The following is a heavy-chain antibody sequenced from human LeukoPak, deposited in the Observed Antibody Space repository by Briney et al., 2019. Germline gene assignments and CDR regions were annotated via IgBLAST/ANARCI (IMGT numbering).Heavy chain of an antibody. Sequence: PGGSLRLSCAASGFTFSSYSMNWVRQAPGKGLEWVSYISSSGSTIYYADSVKGRFTISRDNAKNSLYLQMNSLRAEDTAVYYCARDRVVVAADYYYYMDVWGKGTTVTVSS. J-gene: IGHJ6*03. D-gene: IGHD2-15*01. CDR2: ISSSGSTI. CDR1: GFTFSSYS. V-gene: IGHV3-48*04. CDR3: ARDRVVVAADYYYYMDV.